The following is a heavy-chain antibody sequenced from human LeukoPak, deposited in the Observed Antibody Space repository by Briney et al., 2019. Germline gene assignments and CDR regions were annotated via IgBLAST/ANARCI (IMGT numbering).Heavy chain of an antibody. D-gene: IGHD6-6*01. J-gene: IGHJ6*02. CDR3: ARDREYYYYYGMDV. CDR1: GGSISSYY. CDR2: IYTSGST. Sequence: SETLSLTCTVSGGSISSYYWSWIRQPAGKGLEWIGRIYTSGSTNYNPSLKSRVAMSVDTSKNQFSLKLSSVTAADTAVYYCARDREYYYYYGMDVWGQGTTVTVSS. V-gene: IGHV4-4*07.